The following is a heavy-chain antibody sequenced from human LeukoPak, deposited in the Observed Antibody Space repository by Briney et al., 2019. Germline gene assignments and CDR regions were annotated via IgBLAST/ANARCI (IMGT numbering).Heavy chain of an antibody. Sequence: SETLSLTCTVSGVSISSGSYYWSWIRQPAGKGLEWIGRIYTSGSTNYNPSLRSRVTISVDTSKNQFSLKLSSVTAADTAVYYCARTSSGVSDGMDVWGQGTTVTVSS. CDR1: GVSISSGSYY. CDR2: IYTSGST. J-gene: IGHJ6*02. D-gene: IGHD3-22*01. CDR3: ARTSSGVSDGMDV. V-gene: IGHV4-61*02.